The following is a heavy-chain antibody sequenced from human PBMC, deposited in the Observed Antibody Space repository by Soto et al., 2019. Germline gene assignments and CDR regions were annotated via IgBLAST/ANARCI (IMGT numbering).Heavy chain of an antibody. D-gene: IGHD1-26*01. CDR3: ARAVEWELLGGYFDY. Sequence: ASVKVSCKASGYTFTSYGISWVRQAPGQGLEWMGWINPNSGSTNYAQKFQGWVTMTRDTSISTAYMELSRLRSDDTAVYYCARAVEWELLGGYFDYWGQGTLVTVSS. V-gene: IGHV1-2*04. J-gene: IGHJ4*02. CDR2: INPNSGST. CDR1: GYTFTSYG.